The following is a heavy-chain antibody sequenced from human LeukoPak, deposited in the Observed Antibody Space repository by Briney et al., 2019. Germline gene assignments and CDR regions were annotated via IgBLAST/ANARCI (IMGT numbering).Heavy chain of an antibody. Sequence: ASVKVSCKASGYTFTGYYMHWVRHAPGQGLEWMGWINPNSGGTNYAQKFQGRVTMTRDTSLSTAYMELSRLRSDDTAVYYCARDARKLGGYHSFDYWGQGTLVTVSS. J-gene: IGHJ4*02. D-gene: IGHD3-22*01. V-gene: IGHV1-2*02. CDR2: INPNSGGT. CDR3: ARDARKLGGYHSFDY. CDR1: GYTFTGYY.